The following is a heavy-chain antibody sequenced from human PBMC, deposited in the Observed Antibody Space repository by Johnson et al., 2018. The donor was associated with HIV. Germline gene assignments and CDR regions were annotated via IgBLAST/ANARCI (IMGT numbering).Heavy chain of an antibody. CDR1: GFTFHEYA. CDR2: ISWNSGSV. J-gene: IGHJ3*02. V-gene: IGHV3-9*01. D-gene: IGHD3-22*01. Sequence: VQLVESGGGLVQPGRSLRLTCVGSGFTFHEYAMHWVRQIPGKGLEWVSGISWNSGSVAYVDSVKGRFTISRDVSKNMTYLQMNSLKTEDTAVYYCTRTDDAYHYDTFGYIDAFDIWGQGTMVTVSS. CDR3: TRTDDAYHYDTFGYIDAFDI.